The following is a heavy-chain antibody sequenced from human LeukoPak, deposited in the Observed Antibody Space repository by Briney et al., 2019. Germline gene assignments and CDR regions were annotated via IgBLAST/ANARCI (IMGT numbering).Heavy chain of an antibody. CDR3: ARAGTLRWLQFTPPPDY. D-gene: IGHD5-12*01. CDR2: IKQDGSEK. V-gene: IGHV3-7*03. J-gene: IGHJ4*02. CDR1: GFTFSSYW. Sequence: GGSLRLSCAASGFTFSSYWMSWVRQAPGKGLEWVANIKQDGSEKYYVDSVKGRFTISRDNAKNSLYLQMNSLRAEDTAVYYCARAGTLRWLQFTPPPDYWGQGTLVTVSS.